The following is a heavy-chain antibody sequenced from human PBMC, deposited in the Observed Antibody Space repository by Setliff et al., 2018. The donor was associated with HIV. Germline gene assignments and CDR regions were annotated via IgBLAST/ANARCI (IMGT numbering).Heavy chain of an antibody. J-gene: IGHJ4*02. V-gene: IGHV1-3*01. D-gene: IGHD6-19*01. CDR1: GYTLTTHA. CDR3: ARGSSGWPYYFDY. CDR2: INAGNGNT. Sequence: ASVKVSCKASGYTLTTHAMHWVRQAPGQSLEWMGWINAGNGNTKYSQKFQGRVTITRDTSARTAFMDLTSLRSEDTAVYYCARGSSGWPYYFDYWGQGTLVTV.